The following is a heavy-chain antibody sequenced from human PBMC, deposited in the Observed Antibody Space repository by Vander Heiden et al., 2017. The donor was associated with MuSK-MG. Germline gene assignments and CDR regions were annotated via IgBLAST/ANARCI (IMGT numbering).Heavy chain of an antibody. CDR3: AWAGMIATQRAFDI. D-gene: IGHD2-21*01. CDR2: IKQGGSGT. Sequence: EVQLVEYGGGLVQPGGSLRLSCSDSRFTFRNAWVSWVRQAPGKGLEWVADIKQGGSGTYYGDAGKGRFTISRDNAKKTLYLQIHRLSAADTAVYYCAWAGMIATQRAFDICGQVSMGTISS. J-gene: IGHJ3*02. V-gene: IGHV3-7*04. CDR1: RFTFRNAW.